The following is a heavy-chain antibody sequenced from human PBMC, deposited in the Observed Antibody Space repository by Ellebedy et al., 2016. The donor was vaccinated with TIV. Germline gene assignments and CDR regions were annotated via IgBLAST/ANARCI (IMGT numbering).Heavy chain of an antibody. D-gene: IGHD6-13*01. CDR3: ARDAAAGKTDY. CDR2: IPESGGNT. CDR1: GLTFSSHA. V-gene: IGHV3-23*01. J-gene: IGHJ4*02. Sequence: GESLKISCAASGLTFSSHAMSWVRQAPGKGLEWVSSIPESGGNTYYADSVKGRFPISRDNAKNSLYLQMNSLRAEDTAVYFCARDAAAGKTDYWGQGTLVTVSS.